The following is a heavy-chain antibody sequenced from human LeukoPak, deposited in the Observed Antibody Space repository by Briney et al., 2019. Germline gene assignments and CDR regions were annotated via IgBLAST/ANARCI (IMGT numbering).Heavy chain of an antibody. CDR2: ISGGGGGT. V-gene: IGHV3-23*01. D-gene: IGHD6-13*01. Sequence: GGSLRLSCAASGFTFSSYAMSWVRQVPGKGLEWVSAISGGGGGTYYADSVKGRFTISRDNSKNTLYLHMNSLRAEDTAVYYCAKRGAPVYSNPHHAFDIWGQGTMVTVSS. CDR1: GFTFSSYA. J-gene: IGHJ3*02. CDR3: AKRGAPVYSNPHHAFDI.